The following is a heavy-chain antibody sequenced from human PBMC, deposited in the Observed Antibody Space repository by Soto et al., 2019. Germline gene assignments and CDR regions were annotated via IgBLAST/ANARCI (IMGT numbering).Heavy chain of an antibody. J-gene: IGHJ3*02. Sequence: PGGSLRLSCAASGFTFDDYAMHWVRQAPGEGLEWVSGISWNSGSIGYADSVKGRFTISRDNAKNSLYLQMNSLRAEDTALYYCAGGISIFGVVSDAFDIWGQGTMVTVSS. V-gene: IGHV3-9*01. D-gene: IGHD3-3*01. CDR3: AGGISIFGVVSDAFDI. CDR1: GFTFDDYA. CDR2: ISWNSGSI.